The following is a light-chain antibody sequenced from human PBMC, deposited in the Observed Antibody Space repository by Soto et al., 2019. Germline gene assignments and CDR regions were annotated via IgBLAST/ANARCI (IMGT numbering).Light chain of an antibody. CDR1: QSINNNY. Sequence: EVVLTQSPGTLSLSPGERATLSCRAIQSINNNYLAWYQQRPGQAPRLLIYGSSDRATGIPDRFSGSGSGTDFTLTISRQEPEDFAVYYCHQYGSSPPYTFGQGTKLEI. CDR2: GSS. CDR3: HQYGSSPPYT. J-gene: IGKJ2*01. V-gene: IGKV3-20*01.